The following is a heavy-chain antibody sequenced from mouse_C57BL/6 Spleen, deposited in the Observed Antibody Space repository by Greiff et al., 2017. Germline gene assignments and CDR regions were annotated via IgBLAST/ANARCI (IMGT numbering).Heavy chain of an antibody. J-gene: IGHJ2*01. CDR3: ARSYYGSSYFDD. V-gene: IGHV1-61*01. Sequence: QVQLQQPGAELVRPGSSVKLSCKASGYTFTSYWMDWVKQRPGQGLEWIGNIYPSDSETHYNQKFKDKATLTVDKSSSTAYMQLSSLTSEDSAVYDCARSYYGSSYFDDWGQGTTLTVSS. CDR2: IYPSDSET. D-gene: IGHD1-1*01. CDR1: GYTFTSYW.